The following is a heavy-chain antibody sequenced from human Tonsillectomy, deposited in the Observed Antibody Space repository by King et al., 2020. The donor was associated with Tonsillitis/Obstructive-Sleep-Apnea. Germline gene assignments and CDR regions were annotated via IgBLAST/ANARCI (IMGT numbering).Heavy chain of an antibody. Sequence: MQLQESGPGLVKPSETLSLTCTVSGGSISSYYWSWIRQPPGKGLEWIGYIYYSGSTNYNPSLKSRVTISVEPSKNQFSLKLSSVTAAETAVYYCARAIPPSFYYGSGSYYSEFDYWGQGTLVTVSS. CDR1: GGSISSYY. CDR3: ARAIPPSFYYGSGSYYSEFDY. V-gene: IGHV4-59*01. D-gene: IGHD3-10*01. CDR2: IYYSGST. J-gene: IGHJ4*02.